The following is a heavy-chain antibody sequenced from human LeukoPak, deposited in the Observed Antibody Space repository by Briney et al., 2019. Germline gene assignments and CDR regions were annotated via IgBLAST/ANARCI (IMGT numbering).Heavy chain of an antibody. CDR3: AKEGSIMITFGGVIAHWYFDL. CDR1: GVTFSFSSYA. Sequence: GGSLRLPCAASGVTFSFSSYAMSWVRQAPGKGLEWVSAISGSGCVTYYADSVKGRFTISRDNSKNTLYLQMNSLRAEDTAVYYCAKEGSIMITFGGVIAHWYFDLWGRGTLVTVSS. V-gene: IGHV3-23*01. CDR2: ISGSGCVT. J-gene: IGHJ2*01. D-gene: IGHD3-16*02.